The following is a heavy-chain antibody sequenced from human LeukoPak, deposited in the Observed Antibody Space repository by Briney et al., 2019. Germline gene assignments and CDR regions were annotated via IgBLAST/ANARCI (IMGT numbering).Heavy chain of an antibody. J-gene: IGHJ6*03. D-gene: IGHD3-10*01. Sequence: SETLSLTCTVSGGSISSSSYYWGWIRQPPGKGLEWIGSIYYSGSTYYSPSLKSRVTISVDTSKNQFSLKLSSVTAADTAVYYCARLGYYGSGSYYLYYYYYMDVWGKGTTVTVSS. CDR1: GGSISSSSYY. CDR2: IYYSGST. V-gene: IGHV4-39*01. CDR3: ARLGYYGSGSYYLYYYYYMDV.